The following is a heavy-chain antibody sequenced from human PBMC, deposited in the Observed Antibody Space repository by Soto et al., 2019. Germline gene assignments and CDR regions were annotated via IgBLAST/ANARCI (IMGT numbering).Heavy chain of an antibody. CDR3: ARSRGVRGIPTDFLIIDY. CDR1: GGTFSSYT. Sequence: QVQLVQSGAEVKKPGSSVKVSCKASGGTFSSYTISWVRQAPGQGLEWMGRIIPILGIANYAQKFQGRVTITADKSTSTAYMELSSLRSEDTAVYYCARSRGVRGIPTDFLIIDYWGQGTLVTVYS. D-gene: IGHD6-13*01. CDR2: IIPILGIA. J-gene: IGHJ4*02. V-gene: IGHV1-69*02.